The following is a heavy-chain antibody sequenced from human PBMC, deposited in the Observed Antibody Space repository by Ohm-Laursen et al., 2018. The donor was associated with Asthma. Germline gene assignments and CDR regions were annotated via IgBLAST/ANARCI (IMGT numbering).Heavy chain of an antibody. CDR1: GFTLKTYG. D-gene: IGHD1-14*01. Sequence: SLRLSCAASGFTLKTYGIHWVRQAPGKGLEWVAVISYDGRNKYYGDSVKGRFTISRDNAKNSLYLQMNSLRAEDTAVYYCARDGPELPTELDYWGPGTLVTVSS. J-gene: IGHJ4*02. CDR3: ARDGPELPTELDY. V-gene: IGHV3-30*03. CDR2: ISYDGRNK.